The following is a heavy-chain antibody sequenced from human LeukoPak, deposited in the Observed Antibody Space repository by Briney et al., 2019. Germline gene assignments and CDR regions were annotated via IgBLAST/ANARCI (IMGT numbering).Heavy chain of an antibody. D-gene: IGHD3-10*01. Sequence: SLRPSCGAPGFPFDDYAMDWGRQAPGKGLEWGSRISWNSGSIGYADSVKGRFTISRDNAKNSLYLQMNSLRAEDTALYYCAKDAGSGSSSYYCYGMDVWGQGTTVTVSS. V-gene: IGHV3-9*01. CDR1: GFPFDDYA. J-gene: IGHJ6*02. CDR3: AKDAGSGSSSYYCYGMDV. CDR2: ISWNSGSI.